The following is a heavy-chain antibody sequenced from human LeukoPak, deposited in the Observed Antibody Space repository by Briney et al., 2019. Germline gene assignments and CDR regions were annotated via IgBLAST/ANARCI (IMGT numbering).Heavy chain of an antibody. CDR1: GGSISSTTYY. CDR3: ARFNYYDTDGYFDY. Sequence: PSETLSLTCNVSGGSISSTTYYWVWIRQPPGKGLEWIGSIYYGGSTYYNPSLRSRVTISVDTSKNHFSLNLTSLTATDTAVFYCARFNYYDTDGYFDYWGQGTLVTVSS. V-gene: IGHV4-39*02. J-gene: IGHJ4*02. D-gene: IGHD3-22*01. CDR2: IYYGGST.